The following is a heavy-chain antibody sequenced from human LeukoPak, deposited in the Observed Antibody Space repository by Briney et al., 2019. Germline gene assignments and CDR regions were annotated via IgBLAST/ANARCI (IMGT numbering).Heavy chain of an antibody. D-gene: IGHD6-25*01. Sequence: GRSLRLSCAASGFTFSTYTMNWVRQPPGKGLEWVSNIGTSSSTIYYADSVKGRFTISRDNAKNSLYLQMNSLRADDTAVYYCARFAAGGSYYYYMDVWGKGTTVTVSS. J-gene: IGHJ6*03. V-gene: IGHV3-48*01. CDR3: ARFAAGGSYYYYMDV. CDR1: GFTFSTYT. CDR2: IGTSSSTI.